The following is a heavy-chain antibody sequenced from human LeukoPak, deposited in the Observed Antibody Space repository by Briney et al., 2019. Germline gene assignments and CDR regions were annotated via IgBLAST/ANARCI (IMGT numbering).Heavy chain of an antibody. CDR1: GFTFSSYW. CDR3: AKGSAADIVVVPAYDY. Sequence: PGGSLRLSCAASGFTFSSYWMSWVRQAPGKGLEWVANIKQDGSEKYYVDSVKGRFTISRDNAKNSLYLQMNSLRAEDTAVYYCAKGSAADIVVVPAYDYWGQGTLVTVSS. J-gene: IGHJ4*02. V-gene: IGHV3-7*03. CDR2: IKQDGSEK. D-gene: IGHD2-2*01.